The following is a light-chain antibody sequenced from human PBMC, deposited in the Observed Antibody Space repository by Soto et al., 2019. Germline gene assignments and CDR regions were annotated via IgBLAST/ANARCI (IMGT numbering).Light chain of an antibody. CDR1: QSVSSTY. CDR3: QQYGDSRT. J-gene: IGKJ2*01. V-gene: IGKV3-20*01. CDR2: GAS. Sequence: EIVLTQSPGTLSLSPGERATLSCRASQSVSSTYLAWYQQKPGQAPRLLIYGASSRATGIPDRFSGSASGTDFSLSINRVEREDFAIYYCQQYGDSRTFGQGTKLEIK.